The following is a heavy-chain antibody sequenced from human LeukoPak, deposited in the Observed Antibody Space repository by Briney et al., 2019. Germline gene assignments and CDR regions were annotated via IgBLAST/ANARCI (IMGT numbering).Heavy chain of an antibody. J-gene: IGHJ4*02. CDR2: IYYSGST. D-gene: IGHD3-9*01. Sequence: PSETLSLTCTVSGGSISSYYWSWIRQPPGKGLEWIGHIYYSGSTYYNPSLKSRVTISVDTSKNQFSLKLSSVTAADTAVYYCARRDITYYDILTGYWVYWGQGTLVTVSS. CDR1: GGSISSYY. CDR3: ARRDITYYDILTGYWVY. V-gene: IGHV4-59*08.